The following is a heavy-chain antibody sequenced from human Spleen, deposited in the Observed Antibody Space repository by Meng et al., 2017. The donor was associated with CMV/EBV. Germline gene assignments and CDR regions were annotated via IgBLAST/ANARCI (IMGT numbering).Heavy chain of an antibody. CDR2: IKQDGSEK. CDR1: EITFNRFW. CDR3: ARLRLRDVFDI. J-gene: IGHJ3*02. V-gene: IGHV3-7*01. D-gene: IGHD2-21*02. Sequence: GESLKISCVASEITFNRFWMNWVRQAPGKGLEWVANIKQDGSEKYYVDSVKGRFTISRDNAKNSLYLQMNSLRAEDTAVYYCARLRLRDVFDIWGQGTMVTVSS.